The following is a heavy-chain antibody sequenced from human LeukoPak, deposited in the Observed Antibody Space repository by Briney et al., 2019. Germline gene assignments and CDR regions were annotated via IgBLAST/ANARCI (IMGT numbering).Heavy chain of an antibody. CDR3: ARVVLVTRDYFDY. V-gene: IGHV3-7*04. CDR2: IKQDGSEK. D-gene: IGHD4-11*01. CDR1: GFTFSSYW. J-gene: IGHJ4*02. Sequence: GGSLRLSCAASGFTFSSYWMSWVRQAPGKGLEWVANIKQDGSEKYYVDSVKGRFTISRDNAKNSLYLQMNSLSAEDTAVYYCARVVLVTRDYFDYWGQGTLVTVSS.